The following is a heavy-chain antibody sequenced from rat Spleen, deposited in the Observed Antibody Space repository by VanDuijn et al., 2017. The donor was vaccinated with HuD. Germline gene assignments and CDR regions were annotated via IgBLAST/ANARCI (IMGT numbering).Heavy chain of an antibody. J-gene: IGHJ4*01. CDR1: XFXXXDYX. V-gene: IGHV4-2*01. Sequence: EVKLVESGGGLVQPGRXXKLSCAXXXFXXXDYXXXWVXXXPGXGLEWIGEINKDSSTINYTPSVMDKFTISRDTAQNTLYLQISKLGSEDTAIFYCAKDSFGIYYGYTYGIMDAWGQGASVTVSS. CDR3: AKDSFGIYYGYTYGIMDA. CDR2: INKDSSTI. D-gene: IGHD1-9*01.